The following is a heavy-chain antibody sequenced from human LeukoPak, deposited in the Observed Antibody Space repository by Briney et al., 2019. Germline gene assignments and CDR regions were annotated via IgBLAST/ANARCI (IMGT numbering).Heavy chain of an antibody. CDR2: ISTAGGTI. D-gene: IGHD5-18*01. Sequence: GGSLRLSCATSGFPFSSYEMNWVRQAPGKGLEWVSRISTAGGTIYYADSVKGRFTISRDNAKNSLYLQMNRLRAEDTAVYYCARVGGYSYDLDYWGQGTLFTVSS. CDR1: GFPFSSYE. CDR3: ARVGGYSYDLDY. V-gene: IGHV3-48*03. J-gene: IGHJ4*02.